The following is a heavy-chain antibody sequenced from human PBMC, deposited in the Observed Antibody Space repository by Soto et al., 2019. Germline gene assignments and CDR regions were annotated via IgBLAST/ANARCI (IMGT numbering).Heavy chain of an antibody. CDR1: GFTFNTYG. CDR2: IWYAGSNK. J-gene: IGHJ4*02. CDR3: ARGTVHFDY. D-gene: IGHD4-17*01. Sequence: QVQLMESGGGVVQPGRSLRLSFAASGFTFNTYGIHWVRQAPGKGLEWVAVIWYAGSNKNYANSVKGRFTISRDNSKNTLYLQMNSLRAEDTAVYYCARGTVHFDYWGQGTLVTVSS. V-gene: IGHV3-33*01.